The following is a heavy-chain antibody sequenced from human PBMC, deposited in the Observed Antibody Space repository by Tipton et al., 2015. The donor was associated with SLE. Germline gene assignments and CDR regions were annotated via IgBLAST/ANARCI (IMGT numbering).Heavy chain of an antibody. Sequence: LRLSCAVSGYSISSSYYWSWIRQPAGKGLEWIGRIYTSGSTNYNPSLKSRVTMSVDTSKNQFSLKLSSVTAADPAVYYCARRGGFSHAFDIWGQRTMVTVSS. CDR1: GYSISSSYY. V-gene: IGHV4-4*07. CDR2: IYTSGST. J-gene: IGHJ3*02. CDR3: ARRGGFSHAFDI. D-gene: IGHD2-15*01.